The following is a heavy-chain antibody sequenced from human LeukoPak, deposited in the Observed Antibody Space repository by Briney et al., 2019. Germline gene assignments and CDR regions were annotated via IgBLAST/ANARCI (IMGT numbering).Heavy chain of an antibody. CDR1: GYSFTNYY. CDR3: ARYCSSASCYEEIFDY. V-gene: IGHV1-46*01. J-gene: IGHJ4*02. Sequence: ASVKVSCKASGYSFTNYYMHWVRQAPGQGLEWMGVINPNGGSTIYAQKFQGRVTMTRDTFTSTDNMELSSLRSEETAVYYCARYCSSASCYEEIFDYWGQGTLVTVSP. D-gene: IGHD2-2*01. CDR2: INPNGGST.